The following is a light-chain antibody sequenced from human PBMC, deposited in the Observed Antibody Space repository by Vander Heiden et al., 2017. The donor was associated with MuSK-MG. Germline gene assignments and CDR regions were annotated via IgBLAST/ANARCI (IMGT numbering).Light chain of an antibody. Sequence: DIVLTQTPSTLSVTPGQTATISCKPSQSLLQSDGKTYLYWYLQKPGQPPQLLIYEASARFSGVPDRFSGSGSGTDFTLTISRVEAEDVGVYHCRQSLHLPFTFGGGTKVEL. CDR1: QSLLQSDGKTY. CDR2: EAS. CDR3: RQSLHLPFT. J-gene: IGKJ4*01. V-gene: IGKV2D-29*01.